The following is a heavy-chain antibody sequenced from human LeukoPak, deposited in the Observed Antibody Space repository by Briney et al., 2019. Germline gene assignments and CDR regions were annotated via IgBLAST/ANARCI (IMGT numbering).Heavy chain of an antibody. Sequence: ASVKVSCKVSGYTLTELSMHWVRQAPGKGLEWMGGFDPEDGETIYAQKFQGRVTMTEDTSTDTAYMELSSLRSEDTAVYYCATPLPKYYYDSSGYSNWGQGTLVTVSS. CDR2: FDPEDGET. J-gene: IGHJ4*02. V-gene: IGHV1-24*01. D-gene: IGHD3-22*01. CDR1: GYTLTELS. CDR3: ATPLPKYYYDSSGYSN.